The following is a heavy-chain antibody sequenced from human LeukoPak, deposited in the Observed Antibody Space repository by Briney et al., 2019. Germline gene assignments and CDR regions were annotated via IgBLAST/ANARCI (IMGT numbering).Heavy chain of an antibody. D-gene: IGHD2-15*01. CDR2: INHSGST. J-gene: IGHJ6*03. V-gene: IGHV4-34*01. CDR1: GGSFSGYY. Sequence: SETLSLTCAVYGGSFSGYYWSWIRQPPGKGLEWIGEINHSGSTNYNPSLKSRVTKSVDTSKNQFSLKLSSVTAADTAVYYCARGYKYCSGGSCYSYYYYYMDVWGKGTTVTVSS. CDR3: ARGYKYCSGGSCYSYYYYYMDV.